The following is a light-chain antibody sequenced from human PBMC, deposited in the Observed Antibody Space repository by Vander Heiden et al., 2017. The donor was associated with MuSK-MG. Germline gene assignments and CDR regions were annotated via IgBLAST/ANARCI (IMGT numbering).Light chain of an antibody. J-gene: IGKJ4*01. CDR1: QSVLYSSNNKNY. Sequence: DIVMTQSPDSLAVSLGERATINCKSSQSVLYSSNNKNYLAWYQQKPGQPPKLLIYWASTRESGVPDRFSGSGSGTDFTLTISSLQAEDVALYYCQQDDSGPITFGGGTKVEIK. CDR3: QQDDSGPIT. V-gene: IGKV4-1*01. CDR2: WAS.